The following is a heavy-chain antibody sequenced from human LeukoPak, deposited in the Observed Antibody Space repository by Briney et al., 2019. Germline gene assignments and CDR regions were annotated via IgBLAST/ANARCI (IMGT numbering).Heavy chain of an antibody. CDR1: SGSISSYY. CDR2: IYTSGST. Sequence: SETLSLTCTVSSGSISSYYWSWIRQPPGKGLEWIGYIYTSGSTNYNPSLKSRVTISVDTSKNQFSLKLSSVTAADTAVYYCTTGYYYYMDVWGKGTTVTVSS. V-gene: IGHV4-4*09. J-gene: IGHJ6*03. CDR3: TTGYYYYMDV.